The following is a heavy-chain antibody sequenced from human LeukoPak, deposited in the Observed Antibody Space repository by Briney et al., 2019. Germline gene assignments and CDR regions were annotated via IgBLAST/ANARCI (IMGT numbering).Heavy chain of an antibody. CDR1: GFTFTNYA. V-gene: IGHV3-23*01. D-gene: IGHD3-9*01. Sequence: PGGSLRLSCVASGFTFTNYAMSWVRQAPGKGLEWVSAITGSDGSSYYADSVKGRFTISRDNSKNTLYLQVNSLRAEDTAVYYCAKRGDYDILTGYYVPDYWGQGTLVTVSS. CDR3: AKRGDYDILTGYYVPDY. J-gene: IGHJ4*02. CDR2: ITGSDGSS.